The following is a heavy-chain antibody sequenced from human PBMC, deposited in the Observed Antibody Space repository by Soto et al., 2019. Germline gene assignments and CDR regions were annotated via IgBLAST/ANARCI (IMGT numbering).Heavy chain of an antibody. CDR2: IYHSGST. J-gene: IGHJ4*02. CDR3: ARGVYYYGSGSYYTEYYFDY. D-gene: IGHD3-10*01. V-gene: IGHV4-30-2*01. Sequence: SETLSLTCTVSGGSINSDYWSWIRQPPGKGLEWIGYIYHSGSTYYNPSLKSRVTISVDRSKNQFSLKLSSVTAADTAVYYCARGVYYYGSGSYYTEYYFDYWGQGTLVTVSS. CDR1: GGSINSDY.